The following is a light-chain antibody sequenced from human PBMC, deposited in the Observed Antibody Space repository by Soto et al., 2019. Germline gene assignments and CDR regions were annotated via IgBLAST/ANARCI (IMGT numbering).Light chain of an antibody. Sequence: QAVVTQPPSASGTPGQRVTISCSGSSSNIGSNYVYWYQQLPGTAPKLLIYRNNQRPSGVPDRFSGSKSGTSASLAISGLRSEDEADYYCAAWDDSLSGGVFGGGTKL. CDR2: RNN. J-gene: IGLJ2*01. V-gene: IGLV1-47*01. CDR3: AAWDDSLSGGV. CDR1: SSNIGSNY.